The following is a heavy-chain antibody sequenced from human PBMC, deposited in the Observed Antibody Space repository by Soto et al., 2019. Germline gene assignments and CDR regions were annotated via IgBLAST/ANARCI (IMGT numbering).Heavy chain of an antibody. D-gene: IGHD1-26*01. CDR2: IFYAGTT. J-gene: IGHJ6*02. V-gene: IGHV4-59*01. CDR1: GVSIIGFY. Sequence: PWETLSLTCTVSGVSIIGFYWSWMRQPPGKGLEWIGHIFYAGTTLYTPSLKSRVTISVDTSKNQFSLKLSSVTAADTAVYYCARHKRIAKLKNGMGLGGQGTMVPVS. CDR3: ARHKRIAKLKNGMGL.